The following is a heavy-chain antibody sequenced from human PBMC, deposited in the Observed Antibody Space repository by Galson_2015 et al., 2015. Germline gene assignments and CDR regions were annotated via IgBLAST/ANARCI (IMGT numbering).Heavy chain of an antibody. J-gene: IGHJ4*02. CDR2: IWYDGSNK. Sequence: SLRLPCPASGLTFSSYGMHWVRPARGMGLEWVADIWYDGSNKYYADSVKGRFTIYRDNSKNTLYLQMNSLRAEDTAVYYCAREANADYILTGYYPRNVFDYWVQGTLVAVSS. CDR3: AREANADYILTGYYPRNVFDY. D-gene: IGHD3-9*01. V-gene: IGHV3-33*01. CDR1: GLTFSSYG.